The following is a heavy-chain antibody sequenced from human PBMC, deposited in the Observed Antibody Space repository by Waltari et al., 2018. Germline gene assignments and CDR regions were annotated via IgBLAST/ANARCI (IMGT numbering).Heavy chain of an antibody. CDR3: ATALGGGISASRPFHF. CDR1: GDTFTDIY. D-gene: IGHD3-10*01. V-gene: IGHV1-69-2*01. Sequence: EVQMLQSGAEVKKPGTPVKISCKVSGDTFTDIYIHWIKQAPGKGLQWMGLLEPEEGQGINAQKFQGRVTNTAEPSIHPAYMELTSLTSEDTAFYYCATALGGGISASRPFHFWGQGTMITVSS. J-gene: IGHJ3*01. CDR2: LEPEEGQG.